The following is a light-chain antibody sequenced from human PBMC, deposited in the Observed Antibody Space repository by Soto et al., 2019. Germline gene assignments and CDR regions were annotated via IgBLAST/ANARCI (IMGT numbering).Light chain of an antibody. V-gene: IGKV1-5*03. CDR3: QQYNSYSGT. CDR1: QSISSW. CDR2: KAS. Sequence: DIQMTQSPSTLSASVGDRVTITCRASQSISSWLAWYQQKPGKAPKLLIYKASSLESGVPSRFSGSGSATEFTLTISSLQTDDFETYYCQQYNSYSGTFGQGTKV. J-gene: IGKJ1*01.